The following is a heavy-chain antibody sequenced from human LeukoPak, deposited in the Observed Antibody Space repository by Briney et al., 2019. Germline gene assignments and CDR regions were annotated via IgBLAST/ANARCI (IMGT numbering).Heavy chain of an antibody. V-gene: IGHV3-9*01. Sequence: GRSLRLSCAASGFTFDDYSMHWVRQAPGKGLEWVSGISWNSGIIDYAGSVKGRFTISRDNAKNSLYLQMNSLRAEDTAVYYCARITMGKWELLFDYWGQGTLVTVSS. CDR2: ISWNSGII. D-gene: IGHD1-26*01. CDR1: GFTFDDYS. J-gene: IGHJ4*02. CDR3: ARITMGKWELLFDY.